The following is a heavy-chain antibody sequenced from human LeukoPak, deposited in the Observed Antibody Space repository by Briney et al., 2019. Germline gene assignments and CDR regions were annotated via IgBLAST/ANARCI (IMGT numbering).Heavy chain of an antibody. CDR2: IRYDGTSQ. V-gene: IGHV3-30*02. CDR3: AKVGSGCYQIDY. D-gene: IGHD6-19*01. J-gene: IGHJ4*02. Sequence: PGGSLRLSCATSGFTLSIYGMHWVRQAPGKGLEWVAFIRYDGTSQYYADSVKGRFTISRDNSKNTLYLQMNSLRAEDTAVYYCAKVGSGCYQIDYWGQGTLVTVPS. CDR1: GFTLSIYG.